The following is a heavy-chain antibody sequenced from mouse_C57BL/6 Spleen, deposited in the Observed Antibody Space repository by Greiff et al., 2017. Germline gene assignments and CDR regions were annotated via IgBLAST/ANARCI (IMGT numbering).Heavy chain of an antibody. CDR1: GYTFTDHT. CDR2: IYPRDGST. J-gene: IGHJ4*01. Sequence: LVESDAELVKPGASVKISCKVSGYTFTDHTIHWMNQRPEQGLEWIGYIYPRDGSTKYNEKFKGKATLTADKSSSTAYMQLNSLTSEDSAVYFCARSLCYYGSSSYAMDYWGQGTSVTVSS. D-gene: IGHD1-1*01. V-gene: IGHV1-78*01. CDR3: ARSLCYYGSSSYAMDY.